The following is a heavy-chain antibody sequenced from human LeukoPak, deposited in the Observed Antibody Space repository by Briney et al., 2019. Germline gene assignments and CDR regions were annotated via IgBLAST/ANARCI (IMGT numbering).Heavy chain of an antibody. V-gene: IGHV3-23*01. CDR2: ISGSGGST. CDR1: GFTFSSYA. CDR3: AKDYQLREYYYDSSGYCLDY. Sequence: GGSLRLPCAASGFTFSSYAMSWVSQAPGKGLEWVSAISGSGGSTYYADSVKGRFTISRDNSKNTLYLQMNSLRAEDTAVYYCAKDYQLREYYYDSSGYCLDYWGQGTLVTVYS. J-gene: IGHJ4*02. D-gene: IGHD3-22*01.